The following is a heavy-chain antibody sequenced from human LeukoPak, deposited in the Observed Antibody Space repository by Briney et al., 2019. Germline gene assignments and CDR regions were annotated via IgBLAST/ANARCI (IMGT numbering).Heavy chain of an antibody. J-gene: IGHJ5*02. V-gene: IGHV1-69*13. CDR3: ARGYQLLSVPVGWFDP. Sequence: ASVNVSCKASGGTFSSYAISWVRQAPGQGLEWMGGVIPIFGTANYAQKFQGRVTITADESTSTAYMELSSLRCEDTAVYYCARGYQLLSVPVGWFDPWGEGTLVTVSS. CDR1: GGTFSSYA. D-gene: IGHD2-2*01. CDR2: VIPIFGTA.